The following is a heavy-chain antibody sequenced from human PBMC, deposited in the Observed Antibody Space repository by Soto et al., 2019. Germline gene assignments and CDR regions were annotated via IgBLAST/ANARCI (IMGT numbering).Heavy chain of an antibody. Sequence: GGSLGLSCAASGFTFSSYAMSGVRQAPGKGLEWVSAISGSGGSTYYADSVKGRFTISRDNSKNTLYLQMNSLRAEDTAVYYCAKGGASLDIVVVPAVISWGQGTLVTVSS. V-gene: IGHV3-23*01. CDR2: ISGSGGST. CDR3: AKGGASLDIVVVPAVIS. D-gene: IGHD2-2*01. J-gene: IGHJ5*02. CDR1: GFTFSSYA.